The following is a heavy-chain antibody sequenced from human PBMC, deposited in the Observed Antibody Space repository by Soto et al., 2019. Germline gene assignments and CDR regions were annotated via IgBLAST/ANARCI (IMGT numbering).Heavy chain of an antibody. CDR3: AMSFYRGTLDS. D-gene: IGHD1-26*01. Sequence: ASVKVSCKVSRYTLTELSMHWVRQAPGKGLEWTGGFDPEDGETIYAQKFQGRVTMIEDTSTDTTYMELSSLRSEDTAVYYCAMSFYRGTLDSWGQGTLVTVSS. CDR2: FDPEDGET. V-gene: IGHV1-24*01. CDR1: RYTLTELS. J-gene: IGHJ4*02.